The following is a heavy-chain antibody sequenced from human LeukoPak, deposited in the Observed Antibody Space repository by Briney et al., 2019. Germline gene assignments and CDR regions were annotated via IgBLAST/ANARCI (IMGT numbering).Heavy chain of an antibody. Sequence: VASVKVSCKASGYTFTGYYMHWVRQAPGQGLEWMGWINPNSGGTNYAQKFQGRVTMTRDTSISTAYMELSRLRSDDTAVYYCARPFLYYDSSGYYYVGAFDIWGQGTMVTVSS. CDR2: INPNSGGT. J-gene: IGHJ3*02. CDR1: GYTFTGYY. CDR3: ARPFLYYDSSGYYYVGAFDI. D-gene: IGHD3-22*01. V-gene: IGHV1-2*02.